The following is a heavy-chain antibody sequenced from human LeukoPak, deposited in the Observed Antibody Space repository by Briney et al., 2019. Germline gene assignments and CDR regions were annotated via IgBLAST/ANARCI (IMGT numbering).Heavy chain of an antibody. CDR3: AKSFYSSRWSFDS. Sequence: SETLSLTCTVSGGSFNSASKYWDWIRQPAGKGREGIGHIYTSGSTDYNPTLKSRVTISVDTSKNQFSLTLNSVTAADTAVYYCAKSFYSSRWSFDSWGQGTLVTVSS. V-gene: IGHV4-61*09. D-gene: IGHD6-13*01. CDR2: IYTSGST. J-gene: IGHJ4*02. CDR1: GGSFNSASKY.